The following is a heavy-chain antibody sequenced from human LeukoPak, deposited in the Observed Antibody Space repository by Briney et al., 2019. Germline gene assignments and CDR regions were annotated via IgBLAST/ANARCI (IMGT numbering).Heavy chain of an antibody. V-gene: IGHV4-4*09. Sequence: ESSETLSLTCTVSGGSISSYYWSWIRQPPGKGLEWIGYIYTSGSTNYNPTLESRVTISVDTSKNQFSLDLSSVTAADTAVYYCARQKCTSASCLTKNAFDIWGQGTMVTVSS. J-gene: IGHJ3*02. CDR2: IYTSGST. CDR1: GGSISSYY. D-gene: IGHD2-2*01. CDR3: ARQKCTSASCLTKNAFDI.